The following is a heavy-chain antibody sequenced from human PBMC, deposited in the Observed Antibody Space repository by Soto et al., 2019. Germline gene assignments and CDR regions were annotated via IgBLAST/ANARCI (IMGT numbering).Heavy chain of an antibody. D-gene: IGHD5-18*01. V-gene: IGHV1-24*01. Sequence: ASVKVSCKXSGYTLTELSMHWVRQAPGKGLEWMGGFDPEDGETIYAQKFQGRVTMTEDTSTDTAYMELSSLRSEDTAVYHCSGGYSYGYGLNAFDIWGQGTMVTVSS. CDR2: FDPEDGET. J-gene: IGHJ3*02. CDR3: SGGYSYGYGLNAFDI. CDR1: GYTLTELS.